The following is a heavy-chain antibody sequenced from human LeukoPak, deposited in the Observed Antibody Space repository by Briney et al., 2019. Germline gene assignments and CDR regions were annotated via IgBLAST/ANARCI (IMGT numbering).Heavy chain of an antibody. D-gene: IGHD6-13*01. CDR1: GGTFSSYA. CDR3: ARDLPTERYSSSTGAFD. CDR2: IIPILGIA. J-gene: IGHJ4*02. Sequence: SVKVSCKASGGTFSSYAISWVRQAPGQGLEWMGRIIPILGIANYAQKFQGRVTITADKSTSTAYMELSSLRSEDTAVYYCARDLPTERYSSSTGAFDWGQGTLVTVSS. V-gene: IGHV1-69*04.